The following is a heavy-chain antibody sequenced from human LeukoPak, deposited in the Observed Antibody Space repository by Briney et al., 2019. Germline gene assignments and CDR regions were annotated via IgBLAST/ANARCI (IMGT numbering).Heavy chain of an antibody. CDR2: ISGSGGST. Sequence: GGSLRLSCAASGFTFSSYAMSWVRQAPGKGLEWVSAISGSGGSTYYADSVKGRFTISRGNSKNTLYLQMNSLRAEDTAVYYCAKDCEYSSSSYYFDYWGQGALVTVSS. D-gene: IGHD6-6*01. J-gene: IGHJ4*02. CDR1: GFTFSSYA. V-gene: IGHV3-23*01. CDR3: AKDCEYSSSSYYFDY.